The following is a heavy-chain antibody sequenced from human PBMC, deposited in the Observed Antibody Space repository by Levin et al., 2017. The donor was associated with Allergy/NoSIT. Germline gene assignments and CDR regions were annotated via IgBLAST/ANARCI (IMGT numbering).Heavy chain of an antibody. V-gene: IGHV3-72*01. CDR2: TRNKPNRYTT. J-gene: IGHJ4*02. D-gene: IGHD2-21*01. Sequence: GGSLRLSCTASGFTFSDHYMDWVRQAPGKGLEWVGRTRNKPNRYTTEYAASVKGRFIVSRDDSKSSLYLQMNSLRTEDTAVYYCARGSYCGGGTCPAGFDYWGQGTLVTVSS. CDR1: GFTFSDHY. CDR3: ARGSYCGGGTCPAGFDY.